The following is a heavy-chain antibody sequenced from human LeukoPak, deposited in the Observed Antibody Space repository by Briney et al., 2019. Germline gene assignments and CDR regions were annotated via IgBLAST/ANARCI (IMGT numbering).Heavy chain of an antibody. J-gene: IGHJ4*02. V-gene: IGHV3-49*03. CDR3: ARGSYQFDN. CDR1: GFTFSDYA. D-gene: IGHD1-26*01. Sequence: GRSLRLSCSASGFTFSDYAMSWFRQAPGKGLEWVGFIRDKAYGGTTDYAASVKGRFTISRDDSKSIAYLQMSSLIAEDTAVYYCARGSYQFDNWGQGTLVTVSS. CDR2: IRDKAYGGTT.